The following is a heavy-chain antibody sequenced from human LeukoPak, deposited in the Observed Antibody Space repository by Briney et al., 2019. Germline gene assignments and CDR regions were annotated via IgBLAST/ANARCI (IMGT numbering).Heavy chain of an antibody. CDR2: IYPGDSDA. V-gene: IGHV5-51*01. CDR3: ARDDSSGYSSSFGY. D-gene: IGHD3-22*01. CDR1: GYRFTTYW. Sequence: GESLKISCKGSGYRFTTYWIAWVRQMPGTGLEWMGSIYPGDSDARYSPSFQGQATISVDKSITTAFLQWTSLKASDTAIYFCARDDSSGYSSSFGYWGQGSLVTVSS. J-gene: IGHJ4*02.